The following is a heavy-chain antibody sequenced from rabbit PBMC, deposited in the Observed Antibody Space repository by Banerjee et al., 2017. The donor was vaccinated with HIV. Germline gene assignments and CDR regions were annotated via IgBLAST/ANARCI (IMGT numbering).Heavy chain of an antibody. J-gene: IGHJ4*01. Sequence: QEQLEESGGDLVKPEGSLTLTCKASGFDLSNYYYMCWVRQAPGKGLELVACIYGGSSGSTAYATWAKGRFTISKTSSTTVTLQMTSLTAADTATYFCARDLAGVIGWNFGLWGPGTLVTVS. D-gene: IGHD4-1*01. CDR3: ARDLAGVIGWNFGL. V-gene: IGHV1S45*01. CDR2: IYGGSSGST. CDR1: GFDLSNYYY.